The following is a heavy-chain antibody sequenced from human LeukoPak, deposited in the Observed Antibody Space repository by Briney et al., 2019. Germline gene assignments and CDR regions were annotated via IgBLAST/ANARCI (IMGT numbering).Heavy chain of an antibody. CDR1: GFTFSNYA. CDR3: AKDLAGSGSYSFDY. D-gene: IGHD1-26*01. V-gene: IGHV3-23*01. J-gene: IGHJ4*02. CDR2: ISGSGGST. Sequence: GGSLRLSCAASGFTFSNYAMNWVRQAPGRGLEWVSAISGSGGSTSYADSVKGRFTISRDNSKNTLYLQMNSLRAEDTAVYYCAKDLAGSGSYSFDYWGQGTLVTVSS.